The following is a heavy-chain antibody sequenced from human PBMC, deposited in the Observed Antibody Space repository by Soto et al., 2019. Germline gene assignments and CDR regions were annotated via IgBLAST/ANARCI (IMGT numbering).Heavy chain of an antibody. CDR2: ISYDGSNK. Sequence: QVQLVESGGGVVQPGRSLRLSCAASGFTFSSYGIHWVRQAPGKGLEWVAVISYDGSNKFYTDSVKGRFTISRDNSKNTLYLQMISLRAEDTAVYYCAKDSGTYWYFELWGRGTLVTVS. V-gene: IGHV3-30*18. D-gene: IGHD3-10*01. CDR1: GFTFSSYG. J-gene: IGHJ2*01. CDR3: AKDSGTYWYFEL.